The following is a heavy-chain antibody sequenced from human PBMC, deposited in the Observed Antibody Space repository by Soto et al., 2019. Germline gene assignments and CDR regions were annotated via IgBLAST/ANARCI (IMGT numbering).Heavy chain of an antibody. D-gene: IGHD2-21*02. J-gene: IGHJ4*02. CDR2: IIPIFGTA. Sequence: SVKVSCKASGGTFSSYAISWVRQAPGQGLEWMGGIIPIFGTANYAQKFQGRATITADESTSTAYMELSSLRSEDTAVYYCAREGEENCGGDCYLFDYWGQGTLVTVSS. CDR1: GGTFSSYA. V-gene: IGHV1-69*13. CDR3: AREGEENCGGDCYLFDY.